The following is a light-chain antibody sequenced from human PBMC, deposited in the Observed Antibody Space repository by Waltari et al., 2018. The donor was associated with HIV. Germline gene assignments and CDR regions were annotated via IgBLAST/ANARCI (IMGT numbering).Light chain of an antibody. Sequence: QSALTQPASVSGSPGQSITISCTGTSSDVGSYKFVSWYQQHPGKAPKLMIYEGSKRRSGISNRFSVSKSGTTASLTISVLQAEVEADYYCYSFASSDTKVFGTGTKVIVL. J-gene: IGLJ1*01. V-gene: IGLV2-23*01. CDR3: YSFASSDTKV. CDR2: EGS. CDR1: SSDVGSYKF.